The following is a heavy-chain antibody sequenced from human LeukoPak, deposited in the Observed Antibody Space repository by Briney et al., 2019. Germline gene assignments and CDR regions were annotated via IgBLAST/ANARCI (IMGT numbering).Heavy chain of an antibody. CDR3: ARGRGWGTPYYFDY. V-gene: IGHV4-39*07. CDR2: INHSGST. J-gene: IGHJ4*02. D-gene: IGHD7-27*01. Sequence: SETLSLTCTVSGGSISSGGYYWSWIRQPPGKGLEWIGEINHSGSTNYNPSLKSRVTISVDTSKNQFSLKLSSVTAADTAVYYCARGRGWGTPYYFDYWGQGTLVTVSS. CDR1: GGSISSGGYY.